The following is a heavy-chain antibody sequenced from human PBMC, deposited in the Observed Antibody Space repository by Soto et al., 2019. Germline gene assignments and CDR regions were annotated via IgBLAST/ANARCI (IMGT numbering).Heavy chain of an antibody. Sequence: SETLSLTCTVSGGSISSGGYYWSWIRQHPGKGLEWIGYIYYGGSTYYNPSLKSRVTISVDTSKNQFSLKLSSVTAADTAVYYCARALSTIFGVVRNWFDPWGQGTLVTVSS. CDR1: GGSISSGGYY. CDR3: ARALSTIFGVVRNWFDP. CDR2: IYYGGST. J-gene: IGHJ5*02. V-gene: IGHV4-31*03. D-gene: IGHD3-3*01.